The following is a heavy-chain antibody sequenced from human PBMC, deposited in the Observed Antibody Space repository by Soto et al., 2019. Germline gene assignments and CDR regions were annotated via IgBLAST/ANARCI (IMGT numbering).Heavy chain of an antibody. J-gene: IGHJ3*02. V-gene: IGHV3-23*01. Sequence: EVQLLESGGGLVQPGGSLRLSCAASGFTFSSYAMSWVRQAPGKGLEWVSAISGSGGSTYYADSVKGRFTISRDNSKNTLYLQMNSLRAEDTAVYYCAKGGPYIVVVVAATINAFDIWGQGTMVTVSP. CDR3: AKGGPYIVVVVAATINAFDI. CDR1: GFTFSSYA. D-gene: IGHD2-15*01. CDR2: ISGSGGST.